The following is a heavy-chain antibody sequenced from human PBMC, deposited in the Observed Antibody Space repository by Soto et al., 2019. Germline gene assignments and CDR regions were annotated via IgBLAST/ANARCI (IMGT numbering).Heavy chain of an antibody. CDR2: IHWNNGAT. Sequence: GGSLRLSCVASAFSSHHHAIHWVRQGPGKGLEWVSGIHWNNGATGYADSVKGRFTIFRDNVKNSVYLQMNSLRTDDTAFYYCTEDILPGGADVWGQGTTVTVSS. V-gene: IGHV3-9*02. J-gene: IGHJ6*02. CDR1: AFSSHHHA. CDR3: TEDILPGGADV. D-gene: IGHD3-16*01.